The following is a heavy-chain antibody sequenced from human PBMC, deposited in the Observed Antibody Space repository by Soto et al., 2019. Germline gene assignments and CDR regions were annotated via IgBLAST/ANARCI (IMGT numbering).Heavy chain of an antibody. Sequence: QVQLVQSGAEVKKPGSSVKVSCTASGGTFSSYAISWVRQAPGQGLEWMGGIIPSFGTANYAQKFQGRVTITADDSTSTADMELSSLRSEDTAVYDCAGGTQQELVSIWGQGTLFTVSS. CDR2: IIPSFGTA. CDR1: GGTFSSYA. D-gene: IGHD6-13*01. CDR3: AGGTQQELVSI. J-gene: IGHJ4*02. V-gene: IGHV1-69*01.